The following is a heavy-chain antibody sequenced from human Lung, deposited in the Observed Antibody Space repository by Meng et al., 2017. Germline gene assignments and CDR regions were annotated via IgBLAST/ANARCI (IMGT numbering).Heavy chain of an antibody. Sequence: QVQLQQWGAGLLKPSETLSLTCVVSVGSFSYYYWSWIRQPPGKGLEWIGEINHSGSTNYNPSLESRATISVDTSQNNLSLKLSSVTAADSAVYYCARGPTTMAHDFDYWGQGTLVTVSS. D-gene: IGHD4-11*01. CDR2: INHSGST. V-gene: IGHV4-34*01. CDR3: ARGPTTMAHDFDY. CDR1: VGSFSYYY. J-gene: IGHJ4*02.